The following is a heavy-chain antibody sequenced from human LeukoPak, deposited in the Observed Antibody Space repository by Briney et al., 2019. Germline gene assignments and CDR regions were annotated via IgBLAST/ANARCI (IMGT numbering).Heavy chain of an antibody. CDR3: ARDYYDPPFYYYYYMDV. V-gene: IGHV4-61*02. J-gene: IGHJ6*03. CDR2: IYTSGST. Sequence: PSQTLSLTCTVSAGSISSGSYYWSWIRQPAGKGLEWIGRIYTSGSTNYNTSLKSRVTISVDTSKNQFSLKLSSVTAADTAVYYCARDYYDPPFYYYYYMDVWGKGTTVTVSS. D-gene: IGHD3-22*01. CDR1: AGSISSGSYY.